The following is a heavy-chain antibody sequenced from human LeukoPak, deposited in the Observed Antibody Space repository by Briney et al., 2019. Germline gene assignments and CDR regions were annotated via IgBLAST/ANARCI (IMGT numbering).Heavy chain of an antibody. D-gene: IGHD2-2*01. V-gene: IGHV4-59*01. CDR2: IYYSEST. Sequence: EWIGYIYYSESTNYNPSLKSRVTISVDTSKNQFSLKLSSVTAADTAVYYCARTSVPAAMDYWGQGTLVTVSS. CDR3: ARTSVPAAMDY. J-gene: IGHJ4*02.